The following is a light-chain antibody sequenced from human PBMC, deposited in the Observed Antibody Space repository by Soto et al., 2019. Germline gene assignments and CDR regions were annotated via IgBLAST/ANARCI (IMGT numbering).Light chain of an antibody. Sequence: SVLTQPPSASGTPGQRVTISCSGSSSNIGSNSVNWYQQLPGTAPKLLIYSNDRRPSGVPDRFSGSKSGTSASLAISGLQSEDEVDYYCEAWDDSLNGYVFGTG. J-gene: IGLJ1*01. CDR1: SSNIGSNS. V-gene: IGLV1-44*01. CDR2: SND. CDR3: EAWDDSLNGYV.